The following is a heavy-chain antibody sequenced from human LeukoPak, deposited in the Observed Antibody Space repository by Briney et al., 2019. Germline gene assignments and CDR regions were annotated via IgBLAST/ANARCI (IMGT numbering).Heavy chain of an antibody. J-gene: IGHJ1*01. Sequence: PSETLSLTCTVSGDSPTNSPYYWSWIRQPAGKGLEWIGRIYSGGSTNYNPSLMSRVTMSIDTSKSQFSLKLTSVTAADTAVYYCARGFSSAWYAEFFQHWGQGTLVAVSS. D-gene: IGHD6-19*01. CDR2: IYSGGST. V-gene: IGHV4-61*02. CDR1: GDSPTNSPYY. CDR3: ARGFSSAWYAEFFQH.